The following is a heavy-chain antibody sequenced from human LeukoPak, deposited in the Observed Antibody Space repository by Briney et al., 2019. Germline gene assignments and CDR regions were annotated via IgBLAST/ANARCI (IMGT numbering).Heavy chain of an antibody. CDR2: ISAYNGNT. Sequence: GASVKVSCKASGYTFTSYGISWVRQAPGQGLEWMGWISAYNGNTNYAQKLQGRVTMTTDTSTSTAYMELRSLRSDDTAVYYCARRGVCSSTSCYEVDWFDPWGQGTLVTVSS. J-gene: IGHJ5*02. CDR3: ARRGVCSSTSCYEVDWFDP. V-gene: IGHV1-18*01. CDR1: GYTFTSYG. D-gene: IGHD2-2*01.